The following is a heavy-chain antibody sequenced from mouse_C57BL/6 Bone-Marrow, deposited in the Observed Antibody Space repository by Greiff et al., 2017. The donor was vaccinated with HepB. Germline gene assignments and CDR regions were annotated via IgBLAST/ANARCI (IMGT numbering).Heavy chain of an antibody. CDR3: ARRDGYYLYWYFDV. V-gene: IGHV1-53*01. Sequence: QVQLQQPGTELVKPGASVKLSCKASGYTFTSYWMHWVKQRPGQGLEWIGNINPSNGGTNYNEKFKSKATLTVDNSSSTAYMQLSSLTSEDSAVYYCARRDGYYLYWYFDVWGTGTTVTVSS. CDR1: GYTFTSYW. D-gene: IGHD2-3*01. CDR2: INPSNGGT. J-gene: IGHJ1*03.